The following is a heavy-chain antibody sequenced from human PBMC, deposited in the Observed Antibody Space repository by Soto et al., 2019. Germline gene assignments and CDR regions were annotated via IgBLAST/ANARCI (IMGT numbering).Heavy chain of an antibody. CDR1: GGTFSTYT. CDR2: IIPLFGTT. J-gene: IGHJ3*01. Sequence: QVHLVQSGAEVRKPGSSVKVSCKTSGGTFSTYTIYWVRQAPGHGLEWMGRIIPLFGTTRYAQNFQDRVTITAEESTSTTYRELSSLRAEDTALYYCARRLDDRADEGFDVWGEGTAVTVSA. CDR3: ARRLDDRADEGFDV. D-gene: IGHD3-16*01. V-gene: IGHV1-69*18.